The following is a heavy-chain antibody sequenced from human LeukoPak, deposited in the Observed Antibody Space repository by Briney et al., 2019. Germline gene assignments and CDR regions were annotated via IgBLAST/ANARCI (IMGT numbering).Heavy chain of an antibody. CDR3: AKDGHYCTATSCFSSWLDP. J-gene: IGHJ5*01. V-gene: IGHV3-21*04. Sequence: PGGSLRLSCAASGFTFSSFSMNWVRQAPGKGLEWVSSITSSSNYISYADSVRGRFTIARDNSKNTLYLQMSSLRTEDTAFYYCAKDGHYCTATSCFSSWLDPWGQGTLVTVSS. CDR1: GFTFSSFS. D-gene: IGHD2-8*02. CDR2: ITSSSNYI.